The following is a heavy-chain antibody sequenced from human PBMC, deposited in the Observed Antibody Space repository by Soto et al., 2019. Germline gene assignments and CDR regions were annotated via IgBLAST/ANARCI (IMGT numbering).Heavy chain of an antibody. V-gene: IGHV4-34*01. Sequence: SETLSLTCAVYGGSFSGYYWSWIRQPPGKGPEWIGEINHSGSTNYNPSLKSRVTISVDTSKNQFSLKLSSVTAADTAVYYCASARVTGIYYYYMDGWGKGTTVTVSS. CDR1: GGSFSGYY. CDR2: INHSGST. D-gene: IGHD1-20*01. J-gene: IGHJ6*03. CDR3: ASARVTGIYYYYMDG.